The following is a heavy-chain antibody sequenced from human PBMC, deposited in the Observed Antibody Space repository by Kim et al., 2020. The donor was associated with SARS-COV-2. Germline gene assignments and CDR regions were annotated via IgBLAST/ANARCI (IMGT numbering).Heavy chain of an antibody. Sequence: GGSLRLSCAASGFNFSDYWMSWVRQAPGKGLEWVANMNKDGSHGYYVTSVRGRFTISRDNAKNSLYLQMNSLRGDDAAVYYCARDALVSDHDYLPGSPTPLDHWGQGTLVTVSS. V-gene: IGHV3-7*01. D-gene: IGHD5-12*01. CDR1: GFNFSDYW. J-gene: IGHJ4*02. CDR3: ARDALVSDHDYLPGSPTPLDH. CDR2: MNKDGSHG.